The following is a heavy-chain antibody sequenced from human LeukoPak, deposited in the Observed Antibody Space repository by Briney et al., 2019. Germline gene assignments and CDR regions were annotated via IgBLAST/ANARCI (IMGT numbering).Heavy chain of an antibody. CDR3: TSGLSVRRSNNTPMDY. Sequence: PGGSLRLSCTASGFTFSGSAMHWVRQASGKGLEWVGRIRSKANSYATVYAASVKGRFTISRDDSKNTAYLQMNSLKTEDTAVYYCTSGLSVRRSNNTPMDYWGQGTLVTVSS. V-gene: IGHV3-73*01. CDR1: GFTFSGSA. D-gene: IGHD1-1*01. CDR2: IRSKANSYAT. J-gene: IGHJ4*02.